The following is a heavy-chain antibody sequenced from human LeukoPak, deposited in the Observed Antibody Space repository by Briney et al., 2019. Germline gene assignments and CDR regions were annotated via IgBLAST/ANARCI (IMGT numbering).Heavy chain of an antibody. CDR1: GGTFSSYA. D-gene: IGHD3-10*01. J-gene: IGHJ4*02. CDR2: IIPIFGTA. CDR3: ARGRKSMVRGVHFDY. Sequence: SVKVSCKASGGTFSSYAISWVRQAPGQGLEWMGGIIPIFGTANYAQRFQGRVTITTDESTSTAYMELSSLRSEDTAVYYCARGRKSMVRGVHFDYWGQGTLVTVSS. V-gene: IGHV1-69*05.